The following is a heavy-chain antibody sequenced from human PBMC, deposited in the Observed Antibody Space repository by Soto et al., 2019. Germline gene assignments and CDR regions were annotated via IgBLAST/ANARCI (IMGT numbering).Heavy chain of an antibody. V-gene: IGHV1-18*04. Sequence: QIQLVQSAAEVKKPGASVKVSCKTSGYTFVSYGISWVRQAPGQGLEWMGWISPYNGNTNFAQRFRGRITLTTDTSNDIGYIDLGSLKSDNKAVYYSPRNQNFFDSSGYHDHWGQGTLMTVSS. CDR1: GYTFVSYG. CDR3: PRNQNFFDSSGYHDH. J-gene: IGHJ5*02. CDR2: ISPYNGNT. D-gene: IGHD3-22*01.